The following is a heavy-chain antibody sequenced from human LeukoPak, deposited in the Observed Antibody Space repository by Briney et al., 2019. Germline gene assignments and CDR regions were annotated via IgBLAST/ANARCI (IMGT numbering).Heavy chain of an antibody. V-gene: IGHV4-39*01. D-gene: IGHD3-16*01. Sequence: SETLSLTCTVSGGSIIGSTSYGGWIRHPPGEGLDWLGIINYSGSTYYNPSLRSRLTISVDTFKNQFSLKLNCVTASDTAVYYCARGYGYWGEGGLVTVSS. CDR3: ARGYGY. CDR1: GGSIIGSTSY. CDR2: INYSGST. J-gene: IGHJ4*02.